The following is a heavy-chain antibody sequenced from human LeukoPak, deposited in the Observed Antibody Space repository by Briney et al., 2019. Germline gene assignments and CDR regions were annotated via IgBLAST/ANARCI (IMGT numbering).Heavy chain of an antibody. CDR2: IKQDGSEK. CDR1: GFTFSSYA. Sequence: GGSLRLSCAASGFTFSSYAMSWVRQAPGKGLEWVANIKQDGSEKYYADSVKGRFTISRDNAKNSLYLQMNSLRAEDTAVYYCARVGCSGGSCYSGRGPFDPWGQGTLATVSS. V-gene: IGHV3-7*01. D-gene: IGHD2-15*01. CDR3: ARVGCSGGSCYSGRGPFDP. J-gene: IGHJ5*02.